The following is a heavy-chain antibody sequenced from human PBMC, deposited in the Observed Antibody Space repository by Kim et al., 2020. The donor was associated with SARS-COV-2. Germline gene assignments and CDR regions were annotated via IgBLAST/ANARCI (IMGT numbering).Heavy chain of an antibody. CDR1: GFTFSSYW. CDR2: IKQDGSEK. V-gene: IGHV3-7*03. CDR3: ARDLYDFWSGYYDAFDI. Sequence: GGSLRLSCAASGFTFSSYWMSWVRQAPGKGLEWVANIKQDGSEKYYVDSVKGRFTISRDNAKNSLYLQMNSLRAEDTAVYYCARDLYDFWSGYYDAFDIWGQGTMVTVSS. D-gene: IGHD3-3*01. J-gene: IGHJ3*02.